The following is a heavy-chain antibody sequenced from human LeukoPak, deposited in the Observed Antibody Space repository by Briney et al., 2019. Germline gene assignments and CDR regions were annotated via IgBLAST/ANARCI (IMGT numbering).Heavy chain of an antibody. D-gene: IGHD6-13*01. CDR3: AKDPAAPGTARYFDY. CDR2: FSASVGRT. J-gene: IGHJ4*02. Sequence: GGSLRLSCAASGFTFSNYIMIWVRQAPGKGLEWFSAFSASVGRTYYADSVKGRFTISRDSSKNTLYLQMNSLRTEDTAVYYCAKDPAAPGTARYFDYGGQGTLVTVSS. V-gene: IGHV3-23*01. CDR1: GFTFSNYI.